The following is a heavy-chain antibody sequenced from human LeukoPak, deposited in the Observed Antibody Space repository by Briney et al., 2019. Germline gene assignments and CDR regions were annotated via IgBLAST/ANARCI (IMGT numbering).Heavy chain of an antibody. CDR3: ARDSYYGNDY. CDR1: GFSFSSYW. Sequence: GGSLRLSCAASGFSFSSYWMTWVRQAPGKGLEWVANIKQDGSQKYYVDSVKGRFTISRDNAKNSLYLQMNSLRAEDTAVYYCARDSYYGNDYWGQGTLVTVSS. V-gene: IGHV3-7*01. J-gene: IGHJ4*02. D-gene: IGHD3-10*01. CDR2: IKQDGSQK.